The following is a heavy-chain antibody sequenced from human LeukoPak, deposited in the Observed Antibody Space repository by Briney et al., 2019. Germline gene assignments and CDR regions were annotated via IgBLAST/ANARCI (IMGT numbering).Heavy chain of an antibody. V-gene: IGHV4-34*01. CDR3: ARGGIRFLERRRFDY. D-gene: IGHD3-3*01. J-gene: IGHJ4*02. Sequence: SEILSLTCAVYGGSFSGYYWSWIRQPPGKGLEWIGEINHSGSTNYNPSLKSRVTISVDTSKNQFSLKLSSVTAADTAVYYCARGGIRFLERRRFDYWGQGTLVTVSS. CDR2: INHSGST. CDR1: GGSFSGYY.